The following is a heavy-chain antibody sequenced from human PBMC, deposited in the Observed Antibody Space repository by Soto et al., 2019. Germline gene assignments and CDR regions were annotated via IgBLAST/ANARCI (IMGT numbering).Heavy chain of an antibody. CDR1: GLTYSNYV. CDR2: IKQDGSEK. J-gene: IGHJ6*02. Sequence: PGGSLRLSCAASGLTYSNYVMSWVRQAPGKGLEWVANIKQDGSEKYYVDSVKGRFTISRDNAKNSLYLQMNSLRAEDTAVYYCARFYYDSSGYLPSPYYYYYGMDVWGQGTTVTVSS. D-gene: IGHD3-22*01. V-gene: IGHV3-7*04. CDR3: ARFYYDSSGYLPSPYYYYYGMDV.